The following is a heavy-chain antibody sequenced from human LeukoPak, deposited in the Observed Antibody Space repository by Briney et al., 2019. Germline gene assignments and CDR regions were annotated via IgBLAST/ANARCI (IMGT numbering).Heavy chain of an antibody. CDR2: IYYSGST. D-gene: IGHD3-10*01. CDR1: GGSISSYY. V-gene: IGHV4-59*01. J-gene: IGHJ6*02. CDR3: ARSLHYYGSGSYYKVYPYYYYYGMDV. Sequence: SETLSLNCTVYGGSISSYYWSWIRQPPGKGLEWIGNIYYSGSTNYNPSLNSRVTISVDTSKNQFSLKLSAVTAADTAVYYCARSLHYYGSGSYYKVYPYYYYYGMDVWGQGTTVTVSS.